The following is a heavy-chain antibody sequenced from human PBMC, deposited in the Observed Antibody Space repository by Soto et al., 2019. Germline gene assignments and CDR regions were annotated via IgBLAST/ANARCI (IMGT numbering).Heavy chain of an antibody. CDR1: GFTFSTYA. D-gene: IGHD1-1*01. CDR2: VSASGLNT. V-gene: IGHV3-23*01. J-gene: IGHJ4*02. CDR3: AKDRPRRTSGYFFDY. Sequence: EVQLLESGGKLVQPGGSLTLSCAASGFTFSTYAMAWVRQAPGKGLEWVSGVSASGLNTDYADPVKGRFYISRDNSKNTVSLHMNSLRAEETALYYGAKDRPRRTSGYFFDYGGQGTPVTVSS.